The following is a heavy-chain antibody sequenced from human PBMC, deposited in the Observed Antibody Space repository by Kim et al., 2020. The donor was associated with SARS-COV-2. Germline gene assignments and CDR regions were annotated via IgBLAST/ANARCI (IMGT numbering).Heavy chain of an antibody. J-gene: IGHJ4*02. Sequence: SAIYYADSVKGRFTISRDNAKSSLYLQMNSLRAEDTAIYYCAREQVHGGDYWGQGTLVTVSS. CDR3: AREQVHGGDY. V-gene: IGHV3-11*04. D-gene: IGHD4-17*01. CDR2: SAI.